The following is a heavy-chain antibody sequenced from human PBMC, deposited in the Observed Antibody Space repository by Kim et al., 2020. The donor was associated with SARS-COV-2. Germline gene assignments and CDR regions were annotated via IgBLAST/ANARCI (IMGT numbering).Heavy chain of an antibody. CDR3: ARVTIFGVVPYGMDV. D-gene: IGHD3-3*01. Sequence: GGSLRLSCAASGFTFSDYYMSWIRQAPGKGLEWVSYISSSSSYTNYADSVKGRFTISRDNAKISLYLQMNSLRAEDTAVYYCARVTIFGVVPYGMDVWGQGTTVTVSS. CDR2: ISSSSSYT. V-gene: IGHV3-11*06. J-gene: IGHJ6*02. CDR1: GFTFSDYY.